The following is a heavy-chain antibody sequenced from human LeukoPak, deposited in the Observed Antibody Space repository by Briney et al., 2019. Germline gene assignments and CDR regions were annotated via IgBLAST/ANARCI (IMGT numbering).Heavy chain of an antibody. Sequence: GGSLRLSCAASGFTFSSYEMNWVRQAPGKGLEWVSYISSSGSTIYYADSVKGRFTISRDNSKNTLYLQMNSLRAEDTAVYYCARENGGSYFDYWGQGTLVTVSS. CDR3: ARENGGSYFDY. D-gene: IGHD1-26*01. J-gene: IGHJ4*02. CDR2: ISSSGSTI. V-gene: IGHV3-48*03. CDR1: GFTFSSYE.